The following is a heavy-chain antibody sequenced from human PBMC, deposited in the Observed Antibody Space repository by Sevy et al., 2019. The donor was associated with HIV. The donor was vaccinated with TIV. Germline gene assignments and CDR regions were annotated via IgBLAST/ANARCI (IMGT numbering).Heavy chain of an antibody. CDR3: AKGDEPATDYGDYVPNAFDI. V-gene: IGHV3-23*01. CDR2: ISGPGGTT. D-gene: IGHD4-17*01. Sequence: GGSLRLSCAASGFTFSSYAMSWVRQAPGKGLEWVSSISGPGGTTYCADSVKGRFTISRDNSKNTLYLQMNSLRADDSAVYYCAKGDEPATDYGDYVPNAFDIWGQGTMVTVSS. CDR1: GFTFSSYA. J-gene: IGHJ3*02.